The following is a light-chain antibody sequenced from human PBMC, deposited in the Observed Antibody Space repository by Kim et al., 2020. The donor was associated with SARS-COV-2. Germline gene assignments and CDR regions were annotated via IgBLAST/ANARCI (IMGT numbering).Light chain of an antibody. CDR2: DVS. Sequence: GQSITTSCTGTSSDVGGYNYVSWYQQHPGKAPKLMIYDVSKGPSGVSNRFSGSKSGNTASLTISGLQAEDEADYYCSSYTSSSTWVFGGGTQLTVL. CDR1: SSDVGGYNY. V-gene: IGLV2-14*04. J-gene: IGLJ3*02. CDR3: SSYTSSSTWV.